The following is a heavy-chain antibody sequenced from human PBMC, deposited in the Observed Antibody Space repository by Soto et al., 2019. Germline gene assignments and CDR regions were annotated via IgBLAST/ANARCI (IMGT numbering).Heavy chain of an antibody. V-gene: IGHV4-59*01. CDR1: GGSISSYY. J-gene: IGHJ6*02. CDR2: IYYSGST. D-gene: IGHD3-10*01. Sequence: TSETLSLTCTVSGGSISSYYWSWIRQPPGKGLEWIGYIYYSGSTNYNPSLKSRVTISVDTSKNQFSLKLSSVTAADTAVYYCARGAMVRGVIYYYYGMDVWGQGTTVTVSS. CDR3: ARGAMVRGVIYYYYGMDV.